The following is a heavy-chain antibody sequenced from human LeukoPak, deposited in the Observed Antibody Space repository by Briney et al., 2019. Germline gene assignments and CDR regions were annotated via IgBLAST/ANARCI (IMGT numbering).Heavy chain of an antibody. CDR3: ARPPSYYGMDV. Sequence: GGSLRLSCAASGFTFSSYSMNWVRQAPGKGLEWVSYISSSSSTIYYADSVKGRFTISRDNAKNSLYLQMNSLRAEDTAVYYCARPPSYYGMDVWGQGTTVTVSS. V-gene: IGHV3-48*04. CDR1: GFTFSSYS. CDR2: ISSSSSTI. J-gene: IGHJ6*02.